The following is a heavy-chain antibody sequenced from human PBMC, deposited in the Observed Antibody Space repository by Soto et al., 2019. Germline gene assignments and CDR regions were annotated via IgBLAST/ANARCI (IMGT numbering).Heavy chain of an antibody. V-gene: IGHV1-69*08. D-gene: IGHD5-12*01. Sequence: QVQLVQSGAEVKKPGSSVKVSCKTSGGTFSNDIITWVRQAPGQGLERMGRIIPLLDTTTYAQKFQGRVTITADKSTCTAYMELNRLRSEDTAVYYCVRDSPIGSTFSGYDGIDYWGQGTLVTVSS. CDR3: VRDSPIGSTFSGYDGIDY. CDR1: GGTFSNDI. J-gene: IGHJ4*02. CDR2: IIPLLDTT.